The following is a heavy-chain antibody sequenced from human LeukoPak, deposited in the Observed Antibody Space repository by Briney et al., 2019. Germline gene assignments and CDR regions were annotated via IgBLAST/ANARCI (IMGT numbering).Heavy chain of an antibody. D-gene: IGHD6-13*01. Sequence: GGSLRLSCAASGFTFSRYSMNWVRQAPGKGLEWVSSISSSSSYIYDADSVKGRFTISRDNSKNTLYLQMNSLRAEDTAVYYCAAAPLYWGQGTLVIVSS. V-gene: IGHV3-21*01. CDR3: AAAPLY. CDR1: GFTFSRYS. J-gene: IGHJ4*02. CDR2: ISSSSSYI.